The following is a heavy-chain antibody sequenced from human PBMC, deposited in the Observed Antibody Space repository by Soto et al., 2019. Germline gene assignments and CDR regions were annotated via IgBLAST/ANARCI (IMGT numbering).Heavy chain of an antibody. D-gene: IGHD3-10*01. CDR1: GGTFSSYA. CDR3: ARAPVYYYGSGSPPYYYYGMDV. Sequence: ASVKVSCKASGGTFSSYAISWVRQAPGQGLEWMGGIIPIFGTANYAQKFQGRVTITADESTSTAYMELSSLRSEDTAVYYCARAPVYYYGSGSPPYYYYGMDVWGQGTTVTVSS. J-gene: IGHJ6*02. V-gene: IGHV1-69*13. CDR2: IIPIFGTA.